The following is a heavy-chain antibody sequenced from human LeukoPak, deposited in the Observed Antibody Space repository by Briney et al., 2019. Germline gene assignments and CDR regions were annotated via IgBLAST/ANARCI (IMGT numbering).Heavy chain of an antibody. CDR1: GFTFSSYA. Sequence: GGSLRLSCAASGFTFSSYAMHWVRQAPGKGLEWVAVISYDGSNKYYADSVKGRFTISRDNAKSTLYLQMNSLRAEDTAVYSCARANNFDYWGQGTLVTVSS. V-gene: IGHV3-30-3*01. J-gene: IGHJ4*02. CDR2: ISYDGSNK. CDR3: ARANNFDY. D-gene: IGHD4/OR15-4a*01.